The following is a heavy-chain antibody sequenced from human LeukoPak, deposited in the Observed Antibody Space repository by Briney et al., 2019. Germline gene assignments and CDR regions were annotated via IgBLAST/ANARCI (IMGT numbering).Heavy chain of an antibody. Sequence: GGSLRLSCTASGFTFGDYAMSWFRQAPGKGLEWVATIRSKTYGATAEYAASVKGRFTLSRDDSKTIAYLQMNSLKTEDTAVYYCTRGGGGVDYWGQGTLVTVSS. CDR3: TRGGGGVDY. D-gene: IGHD3-16*01. V-gene: IGHV3-49*03. CDR2: IRSKTYGATA. J-gene: IGHJ4*02. CDR1: GFTFGDYA.